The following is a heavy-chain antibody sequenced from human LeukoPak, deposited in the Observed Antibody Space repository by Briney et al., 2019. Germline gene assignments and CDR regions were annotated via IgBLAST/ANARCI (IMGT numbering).Heavy chain of an antibody. Sequence: SETLSLTCTVSGGSISSYYWSWIRQPAWKGLEWIGRIYTSGSTNYNPSLKSRVTISVDTSKNQFSLKLSSVTAADTAVYYCAGQQTLDAFDIWGQGTMVTVSS. CDR2: IYTSGST. V-gene: IGHV4-4*07. CDR3: AGQQTLDAFDI. CDR1: GGSISSYY. D-gene: IGHD1/OR15-1a*01. J-gene: IGHJ3*02.